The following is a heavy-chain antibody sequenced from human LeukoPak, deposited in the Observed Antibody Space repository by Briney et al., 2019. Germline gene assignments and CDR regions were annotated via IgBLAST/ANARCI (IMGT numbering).Heavy chain of an antibody. CDR2: INHSGST. CDR1: GGSFSGYY. D-gene: IGHD3-3*01. CDR3: ARGRVLRFLEWLLTTDAFDI. J-gene: IGHJ3*02. Sequence: SETLSLTCTVYGGSFSGYYWSWIRQPPGKGLVWIGEINHSGSTNYNPSLKSRVTISVDTSKNQFSLKLSSVTAADTPVYYSARGRVLRFLEWLLTTDAFDIWGQGTMVTVSS. V-gene: IGHV4-34*01.